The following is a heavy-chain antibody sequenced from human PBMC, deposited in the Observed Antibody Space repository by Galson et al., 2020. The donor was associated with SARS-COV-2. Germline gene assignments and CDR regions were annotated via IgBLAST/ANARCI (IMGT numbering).Heavy chain of an antibody. CDR3: AAGYSSSWYYFDY. CDR2: IYPGDSDT. D-gene: IGHD6-13*01. CDR1: GYSFTSYW. Sequence: KIGESLKISCKGSGYSFTSYWIGWVRQMPGKGLEWMGNIYPGDSDTRYSPSFQGQVTISADKSISTAYLQWSSLKASDTAMYYCAAGYSSSWYYFDYWGQGTLVTVSS. V-gene: IGHV5-51*01. J-gene: IGHJ4*02.